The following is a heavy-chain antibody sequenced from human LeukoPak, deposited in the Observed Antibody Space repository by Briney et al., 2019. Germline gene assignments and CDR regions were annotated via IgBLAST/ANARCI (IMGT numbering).Heavy chain of an antibody. V-gene: IGHV3-7*01. J-gene: IGHJ3*02. CDR3: ARSNGIQLWFDAFDI. CDR2: IKQDGSEK. Sequence: TGGSLRLSCAASEFTFSSYWMSWVRQAPGKGLEWVANIKQDGSEKYYVDSVKGRFTISRDNAKNSLYLQMNSLRAEDTAVYYCARSNGIQLWFDAFDIWGQGTMVTVSS. CDR1: EFTFSSYW. D-gene: IGHD5-18*01.